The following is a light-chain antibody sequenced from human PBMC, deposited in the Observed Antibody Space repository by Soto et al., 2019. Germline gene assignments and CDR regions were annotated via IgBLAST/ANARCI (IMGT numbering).Light chain of an antibody. CDR1: SSNIGAGYD. J-gene: IGLJ1*01. CDR3: GSWDSSLSAYV. V-gene: IGLV1-51*01. Sequence: QSVLTQPPSVSGAPGQRVTISCTGSSSNIGAGYDVHWYQQLPGTAPKLLIYDDNKRPSGIPDRFSGSKSGTSATLGITGSQTGDEADYYCGSWDSSLSAYVFGTGTKVTVL. CDR2: DDN.